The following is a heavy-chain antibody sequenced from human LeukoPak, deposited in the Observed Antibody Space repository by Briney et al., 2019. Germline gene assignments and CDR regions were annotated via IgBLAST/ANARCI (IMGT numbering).Heavy chain of an antibody. CDR1: GGSFSGYY. V-gene: IGHV4-34*01. D-gene: IGHD3-3*01. Sequence: PSETLSLTCAVYGGSFSGYYWSWIRQPPGKGLEWIGEINHSGSTNYNPSLKSRVTISVDTSKNQFSLKLSPVTAADTAVYYCASGRSILYWGQGTLVTVSS. J-gene: IGHJ4*02. CDR2: INHSGST. CDR3: ASGRSILY.